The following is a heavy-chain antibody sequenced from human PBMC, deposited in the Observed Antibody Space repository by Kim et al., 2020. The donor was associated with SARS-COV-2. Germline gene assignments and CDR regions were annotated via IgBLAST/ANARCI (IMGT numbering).Heavy chain of an antibody. Sequence: PGGSLRLSCAASGFTFSSYGMHWVRQAPGKGLEWVAVIWYDGSNKYYADSVKGRFTISRDNSKNTLYLQMNSLRAEDTAVYYCAREAMLENFSGAFDYWGQGTLVTVSS. D-gene: IGHD1-1*01. CDR3: AREAMLENFSGAFDY. J-gene: IGHJ4*02. V-gene: IGHV3-33*01. CDR2: IWYDGSNK. CDR1: GFTFSSYG.